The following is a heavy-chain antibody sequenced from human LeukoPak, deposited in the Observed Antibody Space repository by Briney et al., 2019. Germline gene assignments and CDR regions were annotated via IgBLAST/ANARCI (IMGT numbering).Heavy chain of an antibody. Sequence: AESLLISCKGSGYSFTTYWIGWVRQMPGKGLEWMGIIYPGDSDTRYSSSFQGQVTFSADKSITTAYLQWSSLKASDTAMYYCARVRRDGYNFGWFDPWGQGTLASVSS. CDR3: ARVRRDGYNFGWFDP. CDR1: GYSFTTYW. CDR2: IYPGDSDT. J-gene: IGHJ5*02. D-gene: IGHD5-24*01. V-gene: IGHV5-51*01.